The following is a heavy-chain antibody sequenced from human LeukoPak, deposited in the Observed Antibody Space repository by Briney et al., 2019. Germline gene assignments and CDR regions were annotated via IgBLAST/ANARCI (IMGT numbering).Heavy chain of an antibody. CDR1: GYTFTGYY. D-gene: IGHD3-16*02. J-gene: IGHJ3*02. CDR3: AIEDIWGSYRKLNAFDI. V-gene: IGHV1-2*06. CDR2: INPNSGGT. Sequence: ASVKVSCKASGYTFTGYYMHWVRQAPGQGLEWMGRINPNSGGTNYAQKFQGRVTMTRDTSISTAHMELSRLRSDDTAVYYCAIEDIWGSYRKLNAFDIWGQGTMVTVSS.